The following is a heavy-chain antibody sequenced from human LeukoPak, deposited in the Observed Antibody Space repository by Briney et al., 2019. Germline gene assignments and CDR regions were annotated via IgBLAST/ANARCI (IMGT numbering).Heavy chain of an antibody. CDR2: ISGSGGST. J-gene: IGHJ4*02. CDR3: AKDQGYNYGYYNY. D-gene: IGHD5-18*01. CDR1: GFTFSSYA. Sequence: GGSLRLSCVASGFTFSSYAMSWVRQAPGKGLEWVSVISGSGGSTNYADSVKGRFTISRDNSKNTLYLQMNSLRAEDTAVYYCAKDQGYNYGYYNYWGQGTLVTVSS. V-gene: IGHV3-23*01.